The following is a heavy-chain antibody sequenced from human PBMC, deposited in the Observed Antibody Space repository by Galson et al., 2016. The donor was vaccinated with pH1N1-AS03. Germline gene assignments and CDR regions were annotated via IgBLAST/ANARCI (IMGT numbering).Heavy chain of an antibody. CDR3: AREYNGHDPRYLYGMDV. D-gene: IGHD5-12*01. CDR1: GFTFSSYR. V-gene: IGHV3-48*02. Sequence: SLRLSCAASGFTFSSYRMNWVRHAPGKGLEWVSYTGKGSGIIYYADPVRGRFTISRDDVNNSLYLQMHSLRDEDTAVYYCAREYNGHDPRYLYGMDVWGQGTTVIVSS. J-gene: IGHJ6*02. CDR2: TGKGSGII.